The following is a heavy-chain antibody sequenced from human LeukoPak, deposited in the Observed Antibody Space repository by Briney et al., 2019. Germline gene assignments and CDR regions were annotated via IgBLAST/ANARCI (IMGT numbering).Heavy chain of an antibody. CDR2: IYYSGST. J-gene: IGHJ4*02. Sequence: SETLSLTCTVSGGSISSSSYYWGWIRQPPGKGLEWIGSIYYSGSTYYNPSLKSRVTMSVDTSKNQFSLKLSSVTAADTAVYYCARGVIFGVVIHMPPDYWGQGTLVTVSS. V-gene: IGHV4-39*07. CDR1: GGSISSSSYY. D-gene: IGHD3-3*01. CDR3: ARGVIFGVVIHMPPDY.